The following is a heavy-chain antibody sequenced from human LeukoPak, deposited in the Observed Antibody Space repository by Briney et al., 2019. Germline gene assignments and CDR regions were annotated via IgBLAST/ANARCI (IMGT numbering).Heavy chain of an antibody. D-gene: IGHD6-6*01. V-gene: IGHV1-69*06. Sequence: GASVKVSCKASGGTFSSYAISWVRQAPGQGLEWMGGIIPIFGTANYAQKFQGRVTITADRSTSTAYMELSSLRSDDTAVYYCAREGSSFNSWFDPWGQGTLVTVSS. CDR2: IIPIFGTA. CDR3: AREGSSFNSWFDP. J-gene: IGHJ5*02. CDR1: GGTFSSYA.